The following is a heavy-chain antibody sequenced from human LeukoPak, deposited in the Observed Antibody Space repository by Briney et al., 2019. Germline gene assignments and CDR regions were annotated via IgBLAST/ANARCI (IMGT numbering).Heavy chain of an antibody. D-gene: IGHD3-22*01. Sequence: SETLSLTCTVSGGSISSSSYYWGWIRQPPGKGLEWIGSIYYSGSTYYNPSLKSRVTMSVDTSKNQFSLKLSSVTAADTAVYYCARDRYYYDSSGGRGLDYWGQGTLVTVSS. CDR3: ARDRYYYDSSGGRGLDY. V-gene: IGHV4-39*07. CDR1: GGSISSSSYY. J-gene: IGHJ4*02. CDR2: IYYSGST.